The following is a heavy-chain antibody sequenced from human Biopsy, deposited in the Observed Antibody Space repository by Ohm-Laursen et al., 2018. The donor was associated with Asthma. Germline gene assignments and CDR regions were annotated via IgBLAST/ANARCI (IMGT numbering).Heavy chain of an antibody. J-gene: IGHJ6*02. CDR2: ISSSGSTK. CDR1: GFSFGDFF. V-gene: IGHV3-11*01. CDR3: ARVLESSSRVPFYFFTLDV. D-gene: IGHD6-13*01. Sequence: GSLRLSCAASGFSFGDFFMTWVRQAPGKGLEWVASISSSGSTKYPSESVLGRCTISRDNTQKSMTLELRSLRVEDTAIYYCARVLESSSRVPFYFFTLDVWGQGTPVAVSS.